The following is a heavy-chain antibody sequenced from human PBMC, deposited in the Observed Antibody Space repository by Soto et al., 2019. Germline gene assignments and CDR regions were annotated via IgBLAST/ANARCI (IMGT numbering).Heavy chain of an antibody. J-gene: IGHJ4*02. D-gene: IGHD4-17*01. CDR3: ACHGGYSY. Sequence: PGGSLRLSCAATGFTVRTNGMSWVRQAPGKWLEWVSSFFGSGDDTYYADSLKGRFTISRDHSKNTLYLQMNSLRAEDTALYYCACHGGYSYLGQGXPVTVYS. CDR1: GFTVRTNG. CDR2: FFGSGDDT. V-gene: IGHV3-23*01.